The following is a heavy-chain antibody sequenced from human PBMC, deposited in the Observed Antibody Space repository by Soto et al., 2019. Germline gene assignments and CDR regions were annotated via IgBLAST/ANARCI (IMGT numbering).Heavy chain of an antibody. Sequence: ASVKVSCKASGYTFTGYYMHWVRQAPGQGLEWMGWINPNSGGTNYAQKFQGWVTMTRDTSISTAYMELSRLRSDDTAVYYCARGSALTGTLQKNWYFDLWGRGTRVTVSS. D-gene: IGHD1-7*01. CDR1: GYTFTGYY. J-gene: IGHJ2*01. V-gene: IGHV1-2*04. CDR3: ARGSALTGTLQKNWYFDL. CDR2: INPNSGGT.